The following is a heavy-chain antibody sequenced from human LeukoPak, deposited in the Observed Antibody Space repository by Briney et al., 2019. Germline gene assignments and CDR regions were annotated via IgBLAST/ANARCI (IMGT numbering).Heavy chain of an antibody. J-gene: IGHJ3*02. D-gene: IGHD3-22*01. CDR3: ARDRHANYYDSSGGDAFDI. V-gene: IGHV1-69*06. CDR1: GGTFSSYA. CDR2: IIPIFGTA. Sequence: ASVKVSCKASGGTFSSYAISWVRQAPGQGLEWMGGIIPIFGTANYAQKFQGRVTITADKSTSTAYMELSSLRSEDTAVYYCARDRHANYYDSSGGDAFDIWGQGTMVTVSS.